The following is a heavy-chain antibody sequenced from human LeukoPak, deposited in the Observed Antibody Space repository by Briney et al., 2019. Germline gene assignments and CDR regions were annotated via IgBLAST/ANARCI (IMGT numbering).Heavy chain of an antibody. V-gene: IGHV1-18*04. CDR1: GYSLTNYG. Sequence: ASVKVSCKASGYSLTNYGISWVRQAPGQGLESMGWRNTYSGNKNYAQKFQGRVTMTTDTTTSRVFMEMRRLRSDDTAVYFCARDRDAGYDCGYWGQGTLVTVSS. CDR3: ARDRDAGYDCGY. CDR2: RNTYSGNK. D-gene: IGHD5-12*01. J-gene: IGHJ4*02.